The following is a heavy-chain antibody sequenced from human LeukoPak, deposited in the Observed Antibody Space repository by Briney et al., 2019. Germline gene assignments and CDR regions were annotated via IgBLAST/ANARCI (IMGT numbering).Heavy chain of an antibody. CDR3: AREGQQLVLDY. J-gene: IGHJ4*02. CDR1: GFTFSSYW. Sequence: GGSLRLSCAASGFTFSSYWMHWVRQAPGKGLVWVSRISSDGSSTSYADSVKGRFTISRDNAKDTLYLQMNSLRAEDTAVYYCAREGQQLVLDYWGQGTLVTVSS. D-gene: IGHD6-13*01. CDR2: ISSDGSST. V-gene: IGHV3-74*01.